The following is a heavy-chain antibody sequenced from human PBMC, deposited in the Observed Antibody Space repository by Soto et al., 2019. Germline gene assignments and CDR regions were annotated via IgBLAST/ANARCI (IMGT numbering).Heavy chain of an antibody. CDR3: ARHVRGWQLMLDN. J-gene: IGHJ4*02. Sequence: QLQLQESGPGLVKASETLSLSCTVSGGSISSSSYYWGWIRQPPGKGLEWIGSIYFSGSTHYNVSLPRPVTXSXDXXRNQFSLKLSSVTATDTAVYYCARHVRGWQLMLDNWGQGSLVTVSS. CDR1: GGSISSSSYY. CDR2: IYFSGST. D-gene: IGHD6-13*01. V-gene: IGHV4-39*01.